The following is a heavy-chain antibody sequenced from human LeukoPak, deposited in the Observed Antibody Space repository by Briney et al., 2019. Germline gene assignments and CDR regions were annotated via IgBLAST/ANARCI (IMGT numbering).Heavy chain of an antibody. CDR3: ARGGKYCSSTSCQEYAFDI. CDR1: GGTFSSYA. D-gene: IGHD2-2*01. J-gene: IGHJ3*02. V-gene: IGHV1-69*13. CDR2: IIPIFGTA. Sequence: SVKVSCKASGGTFSSYAISWVRQAPGQGLEWMGGIIPIFGTANYAQKFQGRVTITADESTSTAYMELSSLRSEDTAVYYCARGGKYCSSTSCQEYAFDIWGQGTMVTVSS.